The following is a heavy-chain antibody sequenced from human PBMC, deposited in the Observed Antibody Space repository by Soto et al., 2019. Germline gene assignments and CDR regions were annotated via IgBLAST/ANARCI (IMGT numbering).Heavy chain of an antibody. CDR3: ARVDAYYDILTGYGPSYYFDY. CDR2: IYYSGST. Sequence: PSETLSLTCTVSGGSISSYYWSWIRQPPGKGLEWIGYIYYSGSTNYNPSLKSRVTISVDTSKNQFSLKLSSVTAADTAVYYCARVDAYYDILTGYGPSYYFDYWGQGTLVTASS. CDR1: GGSISSYY. J-gene: IGHJ4*02. D-gene: IGHD3-9*01. V-gene: IGHV4-59*01.